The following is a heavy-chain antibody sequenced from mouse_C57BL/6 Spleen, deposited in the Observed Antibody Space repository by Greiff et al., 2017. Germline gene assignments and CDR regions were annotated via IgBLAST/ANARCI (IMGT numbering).Heavy chain of an antibody. J-gene: IGHJ3*01. CDR1: GFNIKDDY. Sequence: VQLKQSGAELVRPGASVKLSCTASGFNIKDDYMHWVKQRPEQGLEWIGWIDPENGDTEYASKFQGKATITADTSSNTAYLQLSSLTSEDTAVYYCTTLPAGFAYWGQGTLVTVSA. V-gene: IGHV14-4*01. CDR3: TTLPAGFAY. CDR2: IDPENGDT.